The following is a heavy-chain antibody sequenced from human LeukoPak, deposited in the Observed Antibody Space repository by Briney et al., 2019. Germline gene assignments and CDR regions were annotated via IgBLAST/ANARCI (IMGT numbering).Heavy chain of an antibody. V-gene: IGHV1-2*02. D-gene: IGHD6-13*01. J-gene: IGHJ4*02. CDR2: INPNSGGT. Sequence: GASVKVSCKASGYTFTGYYMHWVRQAPGQGLEWMGWINPNSGGTNYAQKFQGRVTMTRDTSISTAYMELSRLRSDDTAVYYCARRSGSSWLYFDYWGQGTLVTVSS. CDR3: ARRSGSSWLYFDY. CDR1: GYTFTGYY.